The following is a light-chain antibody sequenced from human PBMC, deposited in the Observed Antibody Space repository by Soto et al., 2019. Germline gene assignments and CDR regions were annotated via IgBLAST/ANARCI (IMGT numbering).Light chain of an antibody. CDR1: SSDVGGWPH. CDR3: SSYTSSSTWV. CDR2: EVS. V-gene: IGLV2-14*01. J-gene: IGLJ3*02. Sequence: QSALTQPASVSASPGQSITISCAGTSSDVGGWPHVSWYQQHPGKAPKLVIYEVSNRPSGVSNRFSASKSANTASLTVSGLQAEDEADYYCSSYTSSSTWVFGGGTKLTVL.